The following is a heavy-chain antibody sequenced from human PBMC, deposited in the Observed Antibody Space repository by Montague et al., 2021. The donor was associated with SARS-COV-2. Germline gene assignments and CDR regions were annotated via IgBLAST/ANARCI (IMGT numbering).Heavy chain of an antibody. Sequence: SETLSLTCAVYGGSFSGYYWSWIRQPPGKGLEWIGEINHSGSTNYNPSLKSRVTISVDTSKNQFSLKLSSVTAADTAVYYCARGTADCSITLVGLIVGGHGFDIWGQGTMVTVSS. CDR3: ARGTADCSITLVGLIVGGHGFDI. CDR2: INHSGST. CDR1: GGSFSGYY. J-gene: IGHJ3*02. D-gene: IGHD3-3*01. V-gene: IGHV4-34*01.